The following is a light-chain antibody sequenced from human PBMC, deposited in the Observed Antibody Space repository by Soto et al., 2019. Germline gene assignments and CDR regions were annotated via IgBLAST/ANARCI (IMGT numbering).Light chain of an antibody. J-gene: IGKJ4*01. CDR1: QSISSY. Sequence: DIQMTQSPSSLSASVGDRVIITCRASQSISSYLNWYQQKPGKAPKLLIYAASNLQSGVSSRFSGSGSGTYFTLTISSLQPEDFATYYCQQSYSTPLTFGGGTKVEIK. V-gene: IGKV1-39*01. CDR3: QQSYSTPLT. CDR2: AAS.